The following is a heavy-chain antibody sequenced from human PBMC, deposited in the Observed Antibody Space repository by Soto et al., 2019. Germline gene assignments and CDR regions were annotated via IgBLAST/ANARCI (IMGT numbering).Heavy chain of an antibody. Sequence: LSLTCTVSGASISSSRSYWGWVRQPPGKGLEWIVSFYYTGGTYSTYYNPSLKSRVTISVDTSKSQFSLNLRSVTAADTAVYYCASPRQGNYDFLSGYYALDYWGQGTLVTVSS. V-gene: IGHV4-39*01. CDR2: FYYTGGT. CDR3: ASPRQGNYDFLSGYYALDY. D-gene: IGHD3-3*01. J-gene: IGHJ4*02. CDR1: GASISSSRSY.